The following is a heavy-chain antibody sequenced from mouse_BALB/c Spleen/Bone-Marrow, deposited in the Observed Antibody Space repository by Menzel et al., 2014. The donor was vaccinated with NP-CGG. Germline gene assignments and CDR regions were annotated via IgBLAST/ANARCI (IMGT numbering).Heavy chain of an antibody. CDR1: GDSITSCY. J-gene: IGHJ2*01. Sequence: EVKLVESGPSLVKPSQPLSLPCSVTGDSITSCYWNWIRKFPGNKLEYMGYISYSGNTYYNPSLKSRISITRDTSKNQYYLQLNSVTTEDTATYYCATYDGYCFDYWGQGTTLTVSS. CDR2: ISYSGNT. V-gene: IGHV3-8*02. CDR3: ATYDGYCFDY. D-gene: IGHD2-3*01.